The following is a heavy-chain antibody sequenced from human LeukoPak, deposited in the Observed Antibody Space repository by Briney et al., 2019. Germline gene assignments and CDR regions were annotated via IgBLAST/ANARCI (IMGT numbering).Heavy chain of an antibody. Sequence: RRSLRLSCEASGYTFDDYAMHWVRQAPGKGLEWVSAISWNSGSIGYADSVKGRFTISRDNGKNSLYLQMNSLRTEDTALYYCAKGHTYGLGESYLDFWGQGTLVSVSS. CDR2: ISWNSGSI. J-gene: IGHJ4*02. CDR1: GYTFDDYA. D-gene: IGHD5-18*01. V-gene: IGHV3-9*01. CDR3: AKGHTYGLGESYLDF.